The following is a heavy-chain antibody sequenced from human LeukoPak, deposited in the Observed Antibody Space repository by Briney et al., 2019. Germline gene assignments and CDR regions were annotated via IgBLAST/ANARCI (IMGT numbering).Heavy chain of an antibody. CDR2: ISAGGGST. CDR1: GFTFRTYA. Sequence: GGSLRLSCAASGFTFRTYAMSWVRPAPGKGLEWVASISAGGGSTYYADSVKGQFTISRDNSKNTVYLQMNSLRAEDTAVYYCARDMYYYDSSGYIFDYWGQGTLVTVSS. V-gene: IGHV3-23*01. J-gene: IGHJ4*02. CDR3: ARDMYYYDSSGYIFDY. D-gene: IGHD3-22*01.